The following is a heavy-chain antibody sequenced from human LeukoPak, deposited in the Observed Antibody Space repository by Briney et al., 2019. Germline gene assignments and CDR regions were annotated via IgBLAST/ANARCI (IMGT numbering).Heavy chain of an antibody. D-gene: IGHD2-15*01. V-gene: IGHV3-23*01. CDR2: IGYSGSDT. CDR1: GFTLSSYE. CDR3: VKAPVTTCSGAYCYPFDY. J-gene: IGHJ4*02. Sequence: GGSLRLSCIVSGFTLSSYEMTWFRQAPGNGLEWVSSIGYSGSDTHYADSVKGRFTVSRDNSKNTLYLQMNSLRAGDAAVYYCVKAPVTTCSGAYCYPFDYWSQGTLVTVSS.